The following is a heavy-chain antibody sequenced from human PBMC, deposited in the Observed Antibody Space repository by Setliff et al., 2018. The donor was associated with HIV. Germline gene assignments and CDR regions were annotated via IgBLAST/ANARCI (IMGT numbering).Heavy chain of an antibody. Sequence: GGSLRLSCAASEFTFSVYAMSWLRQAPGKGLEWVSGSSGSGSSTYYADSVKGRFTISRDNSKNTLYLQMNSLRADDTAVFYCAQGTNYDLLTVYHAFDIWGQGTMVTVSS. V-gene: IGHV3-23*01. D-gene: IGHD3-9*01. CDR1: EFTFSVYA. CDR2: SSGSGSST. CDR3: AQGTNYDLLTVYHAFDI. J-gene: IGHJ3*02.